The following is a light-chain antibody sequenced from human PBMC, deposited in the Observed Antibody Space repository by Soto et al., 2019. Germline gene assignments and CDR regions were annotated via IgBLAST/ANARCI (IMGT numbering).Light chain of an antibody. CDR2: DAS. CDR3: HQYDSYTTLT. Sequence: DIQMTQSPSTLSASVGDRVTLSCRASQSISRWLAWYQQKPGTAPRLLIYDASNLDTGIPSRFSGSGSGTEFTLTIRSLQPDDFATYAGHQYDSYTTLTFGGGTKVDIK. J-gene: IGKJ4*01. V-gene: IGKV1-5*01. CDR1: QSISRW.